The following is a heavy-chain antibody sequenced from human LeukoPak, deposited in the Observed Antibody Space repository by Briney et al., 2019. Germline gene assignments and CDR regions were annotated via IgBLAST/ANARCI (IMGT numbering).Heavy chain of an antibody. V-gene: IGHV3-23*01. J-gene: IGHJ3*02. CDR1: GFTFSSYA. CDR2: ISGSGGST. CDR3: AKDVRYYYDSSGYHPDAFDI. Sequence: PGGSPRLSCAASGFTFSSYAMSWVRQAPGKGLEWVSAISGSGGSTYYADSVKGRFTISRDNSKNTLYLQMNSLRAEDTAVYYCAKDVRYYYDSSGYHPDAFDIWGQGTMVTVSS. D-gene: IGHD3-22*01.